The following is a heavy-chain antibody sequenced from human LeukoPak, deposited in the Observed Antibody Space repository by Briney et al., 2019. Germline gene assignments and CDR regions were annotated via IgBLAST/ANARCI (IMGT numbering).Heavy chain of an antibody. CDR2: IKHDGSED. Sequence: GGSLRLCCAASGFTFSNYWMTWVRHAPGKGLEWVANIKHDGSEDYYLDSVKGRFTISRDNAKSSMCLQMNSLRDEDTAVYYCARDEVVHYYDSSGQKRAFDIWGQGTMVTVSS. CDR3: ARDEVVHYYDSSGQKRAFDI. CDR1: GFTFSNYW. D-gene: IGHD3-22*01. J-gene: IGHJ3*02. V-gene: IGHV3-7*01.